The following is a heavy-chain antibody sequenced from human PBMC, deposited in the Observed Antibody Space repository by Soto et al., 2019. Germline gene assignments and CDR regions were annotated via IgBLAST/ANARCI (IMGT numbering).Heavy chain of an antibody. CDR2: IYPGDSDT. J-gene: IGHJ5*02. CDR1: GCRFIGFC. Sequence: EPIKISSSGSGCRFIGFCIRWISQIPGKGLEWMGIIYPGDSDTRYSPSFQGQVTISADKSISTAYLQWSSLKASDTAMYYCASHDFWSGNWFDPWGQGTLVTVSS. V-gene: IGHV5-51*01. D-gene: IGHD3-3*01. CDR3: ASHDFWSGNWFDP.